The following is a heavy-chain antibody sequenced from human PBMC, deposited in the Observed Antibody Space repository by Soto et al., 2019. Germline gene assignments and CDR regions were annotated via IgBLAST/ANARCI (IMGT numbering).Heavy chain of an antibody. Sequence: SETLSLTCAVSGGSISSSNWWSWVRQPPGKGLEWIGEIYHSGSTNYNPSLKSRVTISVDKSKNQFSLKLSSVTAADTAVYYCAREPSYSSGWSLTQSLGYFVYWGQGTLVTVSS. CDR2: IYHSGST. V-gene: IGHV4-4*02. J-gene: IGHJ4*02. D-gene: IGHD6-19*01. CDR1: GGSISSSNW. CDR3: AREPSYSSGWSLTQSLGYFVY.